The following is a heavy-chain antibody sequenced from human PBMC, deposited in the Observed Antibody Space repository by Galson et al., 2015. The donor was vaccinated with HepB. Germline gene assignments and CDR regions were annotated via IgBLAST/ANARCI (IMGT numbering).Heavy chain of an antibody. V-gene: IGHV6-1*01. J-gene: IGHJ4*02. D-gene: IGHD3-10*01. CDR1: GDSVSSNSAA. CDR2: TYYRSKWYN. CDR3: ATGPLYYYGSGSYYTSFDY. Sequence: CAISGDSVSSNSAAWNWIRQSPSRGLEWLGRTYYRSKWYNDYAVSAKSRITINPDTSKNQFSLQLNSVTPEDTAVYHCATGPLYYYGSGSYYTSFDYWGQGTLVTVSS.